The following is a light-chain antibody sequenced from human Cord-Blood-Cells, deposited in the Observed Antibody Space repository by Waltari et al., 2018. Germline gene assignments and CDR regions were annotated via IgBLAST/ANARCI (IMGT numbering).Light chain of an antibody. CDR2: GKN. CDR1: SLRSYY. Sequence: SSELTQDPAVSVALGQTVRITCQGDSLRSYYESWYQQKPGQAPVLVIYGKNNRPSGIPDRFSGSSSGSTASLTITGAQAEDEADYYCNSRDSSGNHWVFGGGTKLTVL. V-gene: IGLV3-19*01. J-gene: IGLJ3*02. CDR3: NSRDSSGNHWV.